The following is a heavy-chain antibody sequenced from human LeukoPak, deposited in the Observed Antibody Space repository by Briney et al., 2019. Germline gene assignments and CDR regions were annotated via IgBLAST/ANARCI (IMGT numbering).Heavy chain of an antibody. Sequence: PSETLSLTCAVYGGSFSGYYWSWIRQPPGKGLEWIGEINHSGSTNYNPSLKSRVTISVDTSKNQFSLKLSSVTAADTAVYYSARGYSSSSNFDYWGQGTLVTVSS. CDR3: ARGYSSSSNFDY. D-gene: IGHD6-6*01. J-gene: IGHJ4*02. CDR2: INHSGST. V-gene: IGHV4-34*01. CDR1: GGSFSGYY.